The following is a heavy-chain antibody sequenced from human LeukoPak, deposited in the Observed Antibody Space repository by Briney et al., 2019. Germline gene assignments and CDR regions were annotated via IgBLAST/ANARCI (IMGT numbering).Heavy chain of an antibody. CDR1: AYSISSGFY. J-gene: IGHJ3*02. D-gene: IGHD2-15*01. V-gene: IGHV4-38-2*01. CDR3: ARQHRYCSGGTCYRAAFDI. Sequence: SETLSLTCAVSAYSISSGFYWGWIRQPPGKGLEWIGSIYHSGSTYYNPSLKSRVTMTVDTSKNQFSLKLSSVTAADTAVYSCARQHRYCSGGTCYRAAFDIWGQGTLCSVSS. CDR2: IYHSGST.